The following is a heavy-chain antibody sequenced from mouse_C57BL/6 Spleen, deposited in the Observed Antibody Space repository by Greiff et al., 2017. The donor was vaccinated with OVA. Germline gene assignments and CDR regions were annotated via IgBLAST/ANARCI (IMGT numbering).Heavy chain of an antibody. J-gene: IGHJ1*03. CDR2: INPNNGGT. D-gene: IGHD1-1*01. CDR1: GYTFTDYY. CDR3: ARGIYYSRGGYFDV. V-gene: IGHV1-26*01. Sequence: VKPGASVKISCKASGYTFTDYYMNWVKQSHGKSLEWIGDINPNNGGTSYNQKFKGKATLTVDKSSSTAYMELRSLTSEDSAVYYCARGIYYSRGGYFDVWGTGTTVTVSS.